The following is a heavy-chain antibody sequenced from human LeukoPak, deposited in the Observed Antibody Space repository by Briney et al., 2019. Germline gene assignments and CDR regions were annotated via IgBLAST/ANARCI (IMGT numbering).Heavy chain of an antibody. Sequence: NPSETLSLTCAVSGYSIRSGYYWGWIRQPPGKGLEWIGSIYHSGSTYYNPSLKSRVTISVDTSKNQFSLKLSSVTAADTAVYYCARGTSYGGKPYWGQGTLVTVSS. CDR1: GYSIRSGYY. J-gene: IGHJ4*02. V-gene: IGHV4-38-2*01. CDR2: IYHSGST. CDR3: ARGTSYGGKPY. D-gene: IGHD4-23*01.